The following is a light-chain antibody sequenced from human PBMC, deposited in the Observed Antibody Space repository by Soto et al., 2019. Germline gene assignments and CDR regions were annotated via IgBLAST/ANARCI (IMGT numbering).Light chain of an antibody. V-gene: IGLV2-14*01. CDR2: EVS. J-gene: IGLJ2*01. CDR1: SSDIGAYNY. CDR3: SSYTSSNTPVV. Sequence: QSALTQPASVSGSPGQSITISCSGTSSDIGAYNYVSWYQQHPGKAPKLMIYEVSNRPSGVSNRFSGSKSGNTASLTISGIQAEDEADYFCSSYTSSNTPVVFGGGTKLTVL.